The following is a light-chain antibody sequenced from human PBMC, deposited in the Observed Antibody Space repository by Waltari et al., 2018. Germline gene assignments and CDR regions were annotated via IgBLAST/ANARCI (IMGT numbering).Light chain of an antibody. CDR1: NTTTGTNN. CDR3: VSWDDSLNGWV. CDR2: TSN. Sequence: QSVLTHPPSPSGTPGQRVSIPCSGSNTTTGTNNVNWYQQVPGTAPKLLIYTSNQRPAAVPDRFSGSQSGTSASLAITGLQPEDEGDYYCVSWDDSLNGWVFGGGTKLTVL. V-gene: IGLV1-44*01. J-gene: IGLJ3*02.